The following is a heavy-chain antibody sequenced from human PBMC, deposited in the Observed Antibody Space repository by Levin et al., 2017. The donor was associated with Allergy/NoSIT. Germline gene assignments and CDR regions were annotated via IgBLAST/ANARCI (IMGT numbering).Heavy chain of an antibody. D-gene: IGHD5-18*01. Sequence: GESLKISCAASGFTFSSFPMTWVRQAPGKGLEWVSTISDTGDYRYYADSVKGRFTISRDNSKNTLYLQLDSLRAEDTALYHCAKPREHSYGHSSRSYYLDYWGQGSLVTVSS. CDR1: GFTFSSFP. V-gene: IGHV3-23*01. CDR2: ISDTGDYR. J-gene: IGHJ4*02. CDR3: AKPREHSYGHSSRSYYLDY.